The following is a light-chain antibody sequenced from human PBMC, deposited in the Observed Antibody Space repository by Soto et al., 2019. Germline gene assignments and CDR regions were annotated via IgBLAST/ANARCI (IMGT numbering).Light chain of an antibody. CDR2: GAS. CDR1: QSVSSSY. J-gene: IGKJ4*01. CDR3: QQYGRSSLT. Sequence: EIVLTQSPGTLSSSPGERATLSCRASQSVSSSYLAWYQQKPGQAPRLLIYGASNKATGIPDRFSGCGSGTDFSLTISRLEPEDFAVYYCQQYGRSSLTFGGGTKVDIK. V-gene: IGKV3-20*01.